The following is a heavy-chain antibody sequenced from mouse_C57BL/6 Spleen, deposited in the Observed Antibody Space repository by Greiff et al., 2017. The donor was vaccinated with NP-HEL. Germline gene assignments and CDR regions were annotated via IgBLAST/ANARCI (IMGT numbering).Heavy chain of an antibody. Sequence: VQLQQSGPELVKPGASVKISCKASGYTFTDYYMNWVKQSHGKSLEWIGDINPNNGGTSYNQKFKGKATLTVDKSSSTAYMELRSLTSEDSAVYYCARGSWDRFDYWGQGTTLTVSS. V-gene: IGHV1-26*01. CDR2: INPNNGGT. CDR1: GYTFTDYY. CDR3: ARGSWDRFDY. D-gene: IGHD3-3*01. J-gene: IGHJ2*01.